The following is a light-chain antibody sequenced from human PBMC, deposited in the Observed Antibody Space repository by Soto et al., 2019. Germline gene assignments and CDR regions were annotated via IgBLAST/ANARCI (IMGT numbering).Light chain of an antibody. CDR2: EVR. CDR1: SRDIGDYNL. CDR3: SAYTSRSTLV. Sequence: QSALTQPASLSGSPGQSITISCSGTSRDIGDYNLVSWYQQLPGKAPKLLIYEVRSRPSGISYRFSGSKSGTTASLTISSLLPEDEADYYCSAYTSRSTLVFGGGTKVTVL. J-gene: IGLJ2*01. V-gene: IGLV2-14*01.